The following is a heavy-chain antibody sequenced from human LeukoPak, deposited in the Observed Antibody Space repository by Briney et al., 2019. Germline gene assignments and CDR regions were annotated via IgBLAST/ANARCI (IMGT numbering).Heavy chain of an antibody. D-gene: IGHD2-15*01. Sequence: GGSLRLSCAASGFTFSSSGMHWVRQAPGKGLEWVAVIWSDGSKEYYADSVKGRFSISRDNSRNTVYVQMNSLRVEDTAIYYCARVFCTGGSCYGPLDYWGQGTLVTVSS. CDR1: GFTFSSSG. CDR3: ARVFCTGGSCYGPLDY. CDR2: IWSDGSKE. V-gene: IGHV3-33*08. J-gene: IGHJ4*02.